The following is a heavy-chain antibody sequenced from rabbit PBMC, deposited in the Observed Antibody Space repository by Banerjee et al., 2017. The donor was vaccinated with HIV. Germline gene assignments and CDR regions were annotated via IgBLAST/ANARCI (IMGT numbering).Heavy chain of an antibody. J-gene: IGHJ4*01. D-gene: IGHD7-1*01. Sequence: QEQLEESGGDLVKPEGSLTLTCTASGFSFSNGYVMCWVRQAPGKGLEWIACINTISGDTVYATWAKGRFTISRTSSTTVSLQLNSLTAADTATYFCLRRWHSTDLWGPGTLVTVS. CDR1: GFSFSNGYV. V-gene: IGHV1S45*01. CDR3: LRRWHSTDL. CDR2: INTISGDT.